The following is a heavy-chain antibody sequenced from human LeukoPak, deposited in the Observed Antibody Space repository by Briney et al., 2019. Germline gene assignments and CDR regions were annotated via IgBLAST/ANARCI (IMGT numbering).Heavy chain of an antibody. CDR1: GGTFSSYA. D-gene: IGHD3-16*02. CDR2: IIPILGIA. V-gene: IGHV1-69*04. Sequence: SVKVSCKASGGTFSSYAISWVRQAPGQGLEWIGRIIPILGIANYAQKFQGRVTITADKSTSTAYMELSSLRSEDTAVYYCARTTFGGVIVFDYWGQGTLVTVSS. J-gene: IGHJ4*02. CDR3: ARTTFGGVIVFDY.